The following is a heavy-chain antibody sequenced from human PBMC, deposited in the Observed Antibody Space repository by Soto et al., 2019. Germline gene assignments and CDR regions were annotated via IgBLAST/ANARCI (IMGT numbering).Heavy chain of an antibody. CDR3: ARDTPCSGGSCYLFDY. J-gene: IGHJ4*02. V-gene: IGHV4-31*03. CDR2: ISYSGST. CDR1: GGSISSGSYY. D-gene: IGHD2-15*01. Sequence: QVQLQESGPGLVKPSQTLSLTCTVSGGSISSGSYYWSWIRQHPGKGLEWIGYISYSGSTYYSPSLKSRVSISLDTSKNQFYLNLSSVTAADTAVYYCARDTPCSGGSCYLFDYWGQGTLVTVSS.